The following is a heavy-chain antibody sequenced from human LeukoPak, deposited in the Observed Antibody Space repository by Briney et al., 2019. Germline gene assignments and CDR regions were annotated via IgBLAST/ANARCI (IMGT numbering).Heavy chain of an antibody. CDR2: FDPEDGET. V-gene: IGHV1-24*01. CDR1: GYTLTELS. J-gene: IGHJ4*02. CDR3: ASFSLSTPTKYYFDY. Sequence: ASVKVSCKVSGYTLTELSMHWVRQAPGKGLEWMGGFDPEDGETIYAQKFQGRVTMTEDTSTDTAYMELSSLRAEDTAMYYCASFSLSTPTKYYFDYWGQGTLVTVSS. D-gene: IGHD4-17*01.